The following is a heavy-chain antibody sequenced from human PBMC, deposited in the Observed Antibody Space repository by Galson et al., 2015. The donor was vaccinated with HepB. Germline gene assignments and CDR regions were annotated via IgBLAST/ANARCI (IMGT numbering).Heavy chain of an antibody. J-gene: IGHJ6*02. CDR2: ISSNNGNP. Sequence: SVKVSCKASGYTFTSYGITWVRQAPGQGLEWVGWISSNNGNPNYAQRLQGRVTMTTDTSTSTAYMELRSLRSDDTAVYYCAREEITMVRGVIGTDYYYYGMDVWGQGTTVSVSS. CDR1: GYTFTSYG. CDR3: AREEITMVRGVIGTDYYYYGMDV. V-gene: IGHV1-18*01. D-gene: IGHD3-10*01.